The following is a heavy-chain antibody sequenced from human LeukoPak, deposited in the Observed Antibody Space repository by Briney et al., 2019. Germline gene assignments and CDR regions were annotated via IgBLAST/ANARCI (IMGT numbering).Heavy chain of an antibody. CDR1: GFLLTTRGVG. CDR2: IYWDDDK. CDR3: AHRGGKCGGDCYSARFDP. V-gene: IGHV2-5*02. J-gene: IGHJ5*02. D-gene: IGHD2-21*02. Sequence: RKSGPTLVKPTQTLTLTCTFSGFLLTTRGVGVGWIRQPPGKALEWLALIYWDDDKRYSPSLKSRLTITKDTSKNQVVLTMTNMDPVDTATYYCAHRGGKCGGDCYSARFDPWGQGTLVTVSS.